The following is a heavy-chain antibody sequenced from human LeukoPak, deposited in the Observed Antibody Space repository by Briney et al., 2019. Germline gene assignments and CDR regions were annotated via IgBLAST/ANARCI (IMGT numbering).Heavy chain of an antibody. J-gene: IGHJ6*03. Sequence: SETLSLTCTVSGYSISSGYYWGWIRQPPGKGLEWIGSIYHSGSTYYNPSLKSRVTISVDTSKNQFSLKLSSVTAADTAVYYCAVSWTPYYYYMDVWGKGTTVTVSS. CDR1: GYSISSGYY. CDR3: AVSWTPYYYYMDV. V-gene: IGHV4-38-2*02. D-gene: IGHD6-13*01. CDR2: IYHSGST.